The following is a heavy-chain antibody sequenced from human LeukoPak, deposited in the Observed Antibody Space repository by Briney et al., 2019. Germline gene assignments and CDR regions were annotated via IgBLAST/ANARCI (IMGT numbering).Heavy chain of an antibody. CDR1: GYTFTGYF. CDR3: ARVGYFDNWFDP. Sequence: ASVTVSCKTSGYTFTGYFMHWVRQATGQGLEWMGWMNPNSGNTGYAQKFQGRVTMTRNTSISTAYMELSSLRSEDTAVYYCARVGYFDNWFDPWGQGTLVTVSS. V-gene: IGHV1-8*02. J-gene: IGHJ5*02. D-gene: IGHD3-9*01. CDR2: MNPNSGNT.